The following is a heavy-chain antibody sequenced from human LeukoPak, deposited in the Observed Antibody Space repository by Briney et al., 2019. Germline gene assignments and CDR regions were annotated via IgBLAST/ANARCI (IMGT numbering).Heavy chain of an antibody. CDR3: ARVYGSGNDY. D-gene: IGHD3-10*01. Sequence: SETLSLTCTVSGGSISSYYWSWIRQPPGKGLEWIGYIYYSGSTNYNSSLKSRVTISVDTSKNQFSLKLSSVTAADTAVYYCARVYGSGNDYWGQGTLVTVSS. V-gene: IGHV4-59*01. CDR2: IYYSGST. CDR1: GGSISSYY. J-gene: IGHJ4*02.